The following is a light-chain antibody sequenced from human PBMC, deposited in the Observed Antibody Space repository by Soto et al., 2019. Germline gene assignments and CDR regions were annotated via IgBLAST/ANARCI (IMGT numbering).Light chain of an antibody. Sequence: EIVMTQSPATLSVSRGERATLSCRASQSISSDLAWYQQKPGQAPRLLIYGSTRATGIPARFSGSGSGTEFTRTISSLHSEDSALYYCQQYNWWSWTLGQGTKVDIK. J-gene: IGKJ1*01. CDR3: QQYNWWSWT. V-gene: IGKV3-15*01. CDR2: GS. CDR1: QSISSD.